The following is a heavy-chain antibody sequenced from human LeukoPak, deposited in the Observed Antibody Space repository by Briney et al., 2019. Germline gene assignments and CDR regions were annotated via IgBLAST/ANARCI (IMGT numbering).Heavy chain of an antibody. J-gene: IGHJ4*02. CDR3: ARRPAAGAGAIDY. V-gene: IGHV4-34*01. CDR2: INHSGST. Sequence: SETLCLTCAVYGGSFSGYYWSWIRQPPGKGLEWIGEINHSGSTNYNPSLKSRVTISVDTSKNQFSLKLSSVTAADTAVYYCARRPAAGAGAIDYWGQGTLVTVSS. CDR1: GGSFSGYY. D-gene: IGHD6-25*01.